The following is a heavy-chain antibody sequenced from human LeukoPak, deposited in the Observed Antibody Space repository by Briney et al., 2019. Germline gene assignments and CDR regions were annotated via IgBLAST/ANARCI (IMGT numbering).Heavy chain of an antibody. CDR3: ATPEGGYGYYFLY. J-gene: IGHJ4*02. V-gene: IGHV3-7*01. D-gene: IGHD5-18*01. CDR2: IKQDGSEK. Sequence: GGSLRLSCAASGFTFSSYWMSWVRQAPGKGLEWVANIKQDGSEKYYVDSVKGRFTISRDNAKNSLYLQMNSLRAEDTAVYYCATPEGGYGYYFLYWGQGTLVTVSS. CDR1: GFTFSSYW.